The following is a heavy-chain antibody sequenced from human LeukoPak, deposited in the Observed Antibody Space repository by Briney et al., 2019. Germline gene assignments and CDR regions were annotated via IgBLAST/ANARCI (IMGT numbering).Heavy chain of an antibody. D-gene: IGHD2-15*01. Sequence: SETLSLTCAVYGGSFSGYYWSWIRQPPGKGLEWIGEINHSGSTNYNPSLKSRVSMSVDKSKKQVSLKLSSVTVADTAVYYCAREGRGGHNFDYWGQGTLAIVSS. CDR3: AREGRGGHNFDY. CDR2: INHSGST. J-gene: IGHJ4*02. V-gene: IGHV4-34*01. CDR1: GGSFSGYY.